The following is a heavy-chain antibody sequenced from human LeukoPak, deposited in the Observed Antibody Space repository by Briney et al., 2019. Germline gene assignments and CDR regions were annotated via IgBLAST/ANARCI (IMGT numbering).Heavy chain of an antibody. Sequence: PGGSLRLSFAFSGASISSTSYYWGWIRQPPGKGLEWIGKIYSSGSTYYNPSLKSRVTISVDTSKNQFSLKLSSVTAADTAVYYCALTTVTTSIGAFDMWGQGTMVTVSS. V-gene: IGHV4-39*01. CDR2: IYSSGST. D-gene: IGHD4-17*01. CDR3: ALTTVTTSIGAFDM. J-gene: IGHJ3*02. CDR1: GASISSTSYY.